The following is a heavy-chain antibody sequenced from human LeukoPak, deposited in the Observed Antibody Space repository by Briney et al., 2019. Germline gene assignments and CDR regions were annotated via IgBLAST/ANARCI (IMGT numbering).Heavy chain of an antibody. J-gene: IGHJ4*02. CDR2: IIPILGIA. D-gene: IGHD3-22*01. CDR3: ARGSGYFQFDY. V-gene: IGHV1-69*02. CDR1: GCTFSSYT. Sequence: ASVTVSCKSSGCTFSSYTISWVRQAPGQGLEWMGRIIPILGIANYAQKFQGRVTITADKSTSTAYMELSSLRSEDTAVYYCARGSGYFQFDYWGQGTLVTVSS.